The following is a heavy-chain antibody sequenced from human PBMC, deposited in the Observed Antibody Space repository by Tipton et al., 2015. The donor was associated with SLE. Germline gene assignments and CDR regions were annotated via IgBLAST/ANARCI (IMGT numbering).Heavy chain of an antibody. CDR3: ARDRGPYYYYGMDV. J-gene: IGHJ6*02. Sequence: TLSLTCAVYGGSFSSYYWSWIRQPAGKGLEWIGYIYTSGSTNYNPSLKSRVTISVDTSKNQFSLKLSSVTAADTAVYYCARDRGPYYYYGMDVWGQGTTVTVSS. D-gene: IGHD3-10*01. CDR1: GGSFSSYY. CDR2: IYTSGST. V-gene: IGHV4-4*09.